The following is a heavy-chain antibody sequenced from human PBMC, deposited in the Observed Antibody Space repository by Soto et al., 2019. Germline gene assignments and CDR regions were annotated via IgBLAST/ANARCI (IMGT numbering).Heavy chain of an antibody. CDR1: GFTVSSNY. Sequence: EVQLVESGGGLVQPGGSLRLSCAASGFTVSSNYMSWVRQAPGKGLEWVSTIYSGGSTYYADSAKGRFTISRDSSKNTLYLQMTSLRAEDTAVYFCARGGSSFDYWGQGTLVTVSS. J-gene: IGHJ4*02. CDR3: ARGGSSFDY. CDR2: IYSGGST. V-gene: IGHV3-66*01. D-gene: IGHD6-19*01.